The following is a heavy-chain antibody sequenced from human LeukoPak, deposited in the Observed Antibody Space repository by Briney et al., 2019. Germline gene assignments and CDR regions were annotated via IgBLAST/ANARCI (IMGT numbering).Heavy chain of an antibody. CDR1: GGSISSCY. V-gene: IGHV4-4*07. J-gene: IGHJ3*02. CDR2: IYTSGST. CDR3: AREGAGFGESHDAFDI. D-gene: IGHD3-10*01. Sequence: SETLSLTCTVSGGSISSCYWSWIRQPAGKGLEWIGRIYTSGSTNYNPSLKSRVTMSVDTSKNQFSLKLSSVTAADTAVYYCAREGAGFGESHDAFDIWGQGTMVTVSS.